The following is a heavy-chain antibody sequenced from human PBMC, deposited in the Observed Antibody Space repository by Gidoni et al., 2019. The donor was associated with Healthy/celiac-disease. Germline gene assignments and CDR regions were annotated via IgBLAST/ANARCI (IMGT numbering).Heavy chain of an antibody. CDR2: INPNSGGT. V-gene: IGHV1-2*06. J-gene: IGHJ4*02. D-gene: IGHD3-9*01. Sequence: QVQLVQSGAEVKKPGASVKVSCKVSGYTFPGYYMHWVRQDPGQGLEWMGRINPNSGGTNYAQKFQGRVTMTRDTSISTAYRELSRLRSDDTAVYYCAREYYDILTGYRGLDYWGQGTLVTVSS. CDR1: GYTFPGYY. CDR3: AREYYDILTGYRGLDY.